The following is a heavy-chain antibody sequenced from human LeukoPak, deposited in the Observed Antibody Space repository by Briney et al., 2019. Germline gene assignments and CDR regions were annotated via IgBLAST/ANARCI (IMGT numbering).Heavy chain of an antibody. D-gene: IGHD3-22*01. CDR1: GGSIRSGSHY. CDR2: IYYSGST. CDR3: AKRDDSGGNLVDL. V-gene: IGHV4-39*02. Sequence: TSETLSLTCTVSGGSIRSGSHYWAWIRQPPGKGLEWIGSIYYSGSTYYNPSLENRVTISIDTSKNHFSLKLSSLSAADTSVYYCAKRDDSGGNLVDLWGHGTLVTVS. J-gene: IGHJ4*01.